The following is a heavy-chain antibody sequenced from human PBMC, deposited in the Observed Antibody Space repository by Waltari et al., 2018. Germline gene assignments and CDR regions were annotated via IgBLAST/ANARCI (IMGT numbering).Heavy chain of an antibody. V-gene: IGHV1-69-2*01. Sequence: EVDLVQSGAEGKKPGATVKISCKASGYTVMDYFLHWVQQAPGKGLEWMGRVDPEDGETVYSEKFQGRVTITADTSTDTAYMELSSLTSGDTAVYYCAPLPGGSGQTFDYWGQGTLVTVSS. J-gene: IGHJ4*02. D-gene: IGHD3-10*01. CDR2: VDPEDGET. CDR1: GYTVMDYF. CDR3: APLPGGSGQTFDY.